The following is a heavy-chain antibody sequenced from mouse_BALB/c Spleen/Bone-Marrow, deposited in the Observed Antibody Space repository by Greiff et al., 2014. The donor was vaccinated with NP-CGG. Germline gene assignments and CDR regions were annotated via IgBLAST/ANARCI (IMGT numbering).Heavy chain of an antibody. V-gene: IGHV14-3*02. J-gene: IGHJ3*01. D-gene: IGHD5-1-1*01. CDR1: GFNIKDTY. Sequence: VQLKQSGAELVKPGASVKLSCTASGFNIKDTYMHWVKQRPEQGLEWIGRIDPANGNTKYDPKFQGKATTTADTSSNTAYLQLSSLTSEDTAVYYCARNTQFAYWGQGTLVTVSA. CDR2: IDPANGNT. CDR3: ARNTQFAY.